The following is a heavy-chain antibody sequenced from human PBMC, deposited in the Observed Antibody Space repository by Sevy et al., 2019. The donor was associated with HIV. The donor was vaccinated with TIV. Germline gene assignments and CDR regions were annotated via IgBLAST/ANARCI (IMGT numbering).Heavy chain of an antibody. J-gene: IGHJ3*02. CDR1: GFIFRDYG. CDR2: ITFDGRNK. CDR3: AKESLVRGIKTEAFDI. Sequence: GGSLRLSCAASGFIFRDYGMHWVRQAPGKGLEWVTFITFDGRNKNYGDSLRGRFTISRDNAKNTLYVQMNSLRDEDTAVYYCAKESLVRGIKTEAFDIWGQGTMVTVSS. D-gene: IGHD3-10*01. V-gene: IGHV3-30*02.